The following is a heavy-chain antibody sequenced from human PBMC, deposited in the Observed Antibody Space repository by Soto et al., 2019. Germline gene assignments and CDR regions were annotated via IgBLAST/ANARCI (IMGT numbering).Heavy chain of an antibody. CDR1: GLTLSTSA. D-gene: IGHD3-10*01. V-gene: IGHV3-30*04. Sequence: QGQLHESGGGVVQPGRSLRISCAASGLTLSTSAMQWVRQAPGKGLEWVAMISHDGSHEYYGDSVKGRFSVSRDNSHNILHLQINSLRIEDTAVYFCARNSDHRLVRGWLDPWGQGTLVTVSS. J-gene: IGHJ5*02. CDR2: ISHDGSHE. CDR3: ARNSDHRLVRGWLDP.